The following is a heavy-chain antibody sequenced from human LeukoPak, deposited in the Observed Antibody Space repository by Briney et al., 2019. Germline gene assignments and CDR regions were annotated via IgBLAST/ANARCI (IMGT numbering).Heavy chain of an antibody. CDR3: ARDGGSYLNYFDY. V-gene: IGHV3-9*01. Sequence: GGSLRLSCAASGFTFDDYAMHWVRQAPGKGLEWVSGISWNSGSIGYADSVKGRFTISRDNAKNSMYLQMNSLRAEDTAVYYCARDGGSYLNYFDYWGQGTLVTVSS. CDR2: ISWNSGSI. J-gene: IGHJ4*02. CDR1: GFTFDDYA. D-gene: IGHD1-26*01.